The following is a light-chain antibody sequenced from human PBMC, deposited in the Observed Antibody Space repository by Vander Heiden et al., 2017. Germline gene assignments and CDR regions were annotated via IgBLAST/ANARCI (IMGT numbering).Light chain of an antibody. Sequence: IVVTETPLSLSVTPGQRPSISCKSSQCRLHSDGKTYLYWYLQKPGQPPQLLIYEVSNPFSGVPERFSGSGSGTDFTLKISRVEAEDVGVYYCSQSIQLPRAFGHGTKVDIK. V-gene: IGKV2D-29*01. CDR2: EVS. CDR3: SQSIQLPRA. CDR1: QCRLHSDGKTY. J-gene: IGKJ3*01.